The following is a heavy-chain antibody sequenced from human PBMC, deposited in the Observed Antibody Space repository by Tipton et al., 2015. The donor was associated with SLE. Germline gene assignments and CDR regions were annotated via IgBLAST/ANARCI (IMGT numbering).Heavy chain of an antibody. CDR1: GYTFTTYG. CDR2: ISTYNGNT. CDR3: ARVGGSYSYYYMDV. D-gene: IGHD1-26*01. J-gene: IGHJ6*03. Sequence: QSGAEVKKPGASVRVSCKASGYTFTTYGISWVRQAPGQGLEWMGWISTYNGNTNYAQKLQGRVTMTSDTSTSTAYMELRSLRSDDTAVYYCARVGGSYSYYYMDVWGKGTTVTVSS. V-gene: IGHV1-18*01.